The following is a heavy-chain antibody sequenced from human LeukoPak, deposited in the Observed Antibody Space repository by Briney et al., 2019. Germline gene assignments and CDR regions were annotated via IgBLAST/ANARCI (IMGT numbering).Heavy chain of an antibody. CDR3: ARAAYYYDSSGYYYAYYFDY. V-gene: IGHV4-34*01. D-gene: IGHD3-22*01. CDR2: INHSGST. Sequence: PSETLSLTCAVYGGSFSGYYWSWIRQPPEKGLEWIGEINHSGSTNYNPSLKSRVTISVDTSKNQFSLKLSSVTAADTAVYYCARAAYYYDSSGYYYAYYFDYWGQGTLVTVSS. CDR1: GGSFSGYY. J-gene: IGHJ4*02.